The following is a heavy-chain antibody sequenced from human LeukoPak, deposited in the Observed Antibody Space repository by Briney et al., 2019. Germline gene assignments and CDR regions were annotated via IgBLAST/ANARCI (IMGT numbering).Heavy chain of an antibody. V-gene: IGHV4-59*08. CDR1: GGSISSYY. CDR2: IYYSGST. D-gene: IGHD5-18*01. Sequence: SETLSLTCTVSGGSISSYYWSWIRQPPGKGLEWIGYIYYSGSTNYNPSLKSRVTISVDMSKNQFSLKLSSVTAADTAVYYCARHPYSYGSDYWGQGTLVTVSS. CDR3: ARHPYSYGSDY. J-gene: IGHJ4*02.